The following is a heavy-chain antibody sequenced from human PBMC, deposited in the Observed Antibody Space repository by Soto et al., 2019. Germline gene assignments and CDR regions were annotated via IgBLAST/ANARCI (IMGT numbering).Heavy chain of an antibody. CDR1: GFTFSNYA. V-gene: IGHV3-23*01. CDR2: ISGSGGST. Sequence: GGSLRLSCAGSGFTFSNYAMSWVRQAPGKGLEWVSAISGSGGSTYYADSVKGRFTISRDNSKNTLYLQMNSLRAEDTAVYYCAKMSGRLAVAARGFDPWGQGTLVTVSS. J-gene: IGHJ5*02. CDR3: AKMSGRLAVAARGFDP. D-gene: IGHD6-19*01.